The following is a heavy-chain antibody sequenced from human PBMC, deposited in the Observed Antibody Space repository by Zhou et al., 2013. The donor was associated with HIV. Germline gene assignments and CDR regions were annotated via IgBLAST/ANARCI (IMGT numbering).Heavy chain of an antibody. V-gene: IGHV4-61*09. J-gene: IGHJ6*03. D-gene: IGHD3-22*01. CDR1: GDSINSGNYY. CDR3: GRVVTYYYDGVPSAYYYYYIDV. Sequence: QVQLQESDPGLVKPSQTLSLTCTVSGDSINSGNYYWSWIRQPAGKELEWIGHIHTRGSTNYNPSLTGRVSMSLDTSKNQFSLKLNAVTVADTARYHCGRVVTYYYDGVPSAYYYYYIDVWGKGPRSPSP. CDR2: IHTRGST.